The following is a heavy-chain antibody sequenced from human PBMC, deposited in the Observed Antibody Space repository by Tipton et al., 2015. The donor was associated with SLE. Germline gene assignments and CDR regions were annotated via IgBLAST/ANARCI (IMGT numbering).Heavy chain of an antibody. Sequence: TLSLTCTVSGGSISSHYWSWIRQPPGKGLEWIGYIYYSGSTNYNPSLNSRVTISVDTSKNQFSLKLSSVTAADTAVYYCASGGIYIDYWGQGTLVTVSS. CDR2: IYYSGST. CDR1: GGSISSHY. D-gene: IGHD3-16*01. V-gene: IGHV4-59*11. J-gene: IGHJ4*02. CDR3: ASGGIYIDY.